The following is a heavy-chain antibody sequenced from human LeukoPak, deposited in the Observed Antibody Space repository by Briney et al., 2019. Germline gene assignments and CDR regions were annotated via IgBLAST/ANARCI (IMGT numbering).Heavy chain of an antibody. CDR1: GFTFSSYG. D-gene: IGHD4-17*01. CDR2: ISYDGSNK. Sequence: GGSLRLSCAASGFTFSSYGMHWVRQAPGKGLEWVAVISYDGSNKYYADSVKGRFTISRDNSKNTLYLQMNSLRAEDTAVYYCAKERGYGDYGGFQHWGQGTLVTVSS. J-gene: IGHJ1*01. V-gene: IGHV3-30*18. CDR3: AKERGYGDYGGFQH.